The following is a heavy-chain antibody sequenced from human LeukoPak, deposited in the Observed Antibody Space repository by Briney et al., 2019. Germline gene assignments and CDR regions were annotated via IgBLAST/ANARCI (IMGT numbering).Heavy chain of an antibody. D-gene: IGHD2-2*01. Sequence: ASVKVSSKASGYTFTSYDINWVRQATGQGLEWMGWMNPNSGNTGYAQKFQGRVTMTRNTSISTAYMELSSLRSEDTAVYYCARGDGVVVVPAAIDHWGQGTLVTVSS. CDR2: MNPNSGNT. CDR1: GYTFTSYD. CDR3: ARGDGVVVVPAAIDH. V-gene: IGHV1-8*01. J-gene: IGHJ5*02.